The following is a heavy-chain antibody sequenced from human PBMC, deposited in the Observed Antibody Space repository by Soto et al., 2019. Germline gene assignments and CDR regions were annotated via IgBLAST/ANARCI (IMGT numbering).Heavy chain of an antibody. CDR3: AREVASAGGEYDY. V-gene: IGHV1-18*01. J-gene: IGHJ4*02. Sequence: QVQLVQSAAEVKNPGASVKVSCKTSGYTFTKYGIGWVRQAPGQGLEWMGWISGYNGNTNYAQNLQGRVTVTADTXTSTGYMELRGLRSDDTAVYYCAREVASAGGEYDYWGQGTLVTVSS. D-gene: IGHD6-13*01. CDR1: GYTFTKYG. CDR2: ISGYNGNT.